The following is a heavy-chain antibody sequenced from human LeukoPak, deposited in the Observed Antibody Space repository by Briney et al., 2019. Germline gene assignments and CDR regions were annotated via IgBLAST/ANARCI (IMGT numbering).Heavy chain of an antibody. CDR3: VRGAYYFYGMDV. D-gene: IGHD3-16*01. Sequence: GGSLSLSCAASGFPFTSYWMVWVRQAPGKGLVWVAQINGDGSDTSYADSMKGRFTISRDNAKNTLYLHINSLRAEDTAVFYCVRGAYYFYGMDVWGQGTTVTASS. V-gene: IGHV3-74*01. CDR1: GFPFTSYW. CDR2: INGDGSDT. J-gene: IGHJ6*02.